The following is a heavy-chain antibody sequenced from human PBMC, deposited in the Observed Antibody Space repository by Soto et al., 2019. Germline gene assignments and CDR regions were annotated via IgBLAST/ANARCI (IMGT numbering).Heavy chain of an antibody. V-gene: IGHV1-18*04. Sequence: APSVKVSCKGSCYTFTSYGISWVRQAPGQGLEWMGWISAYNGNTNYAQKLQGRVTMTTDTSTSTAYMELRSLRSDDTAVYYCARDHSPGYSSGWPDDYWGQGTLVTVSS. D-gene: IGHD6-19*01. CDR1: CYTFTSYG. J-gene: IGHJ4*02. CDR2: ISAYNGNT. CDR3: ARDHSPGYSSGWPDDY.